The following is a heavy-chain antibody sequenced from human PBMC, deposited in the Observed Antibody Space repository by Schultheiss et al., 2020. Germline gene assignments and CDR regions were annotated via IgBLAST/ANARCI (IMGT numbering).Heavy chain of an antibody. CDR1: GYTFTSYY. D-gene: IGHD2-21*01. J-gene: IGHJ4*02. CDR3: ARDGGGDGYFDS. V-gene: IGHV1-2*02. Sequence: ASVKVSCKASGYTFTSYYMHWVRQAPGQGLEWMGWINPNSGGTKYAQNFQGRVTLTRDTSINTAYMELSSLRSEDTAVYYCARDGGGDGYFDSWGQGTLVTVSS. CDR2: INPNSGGT.